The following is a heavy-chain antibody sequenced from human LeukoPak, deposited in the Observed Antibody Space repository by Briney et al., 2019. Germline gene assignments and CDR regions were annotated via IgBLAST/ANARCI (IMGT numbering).Heavy chain of an antibody. Sequence: ASVKVSCKASGHTFPSDGDSWVRQAPGQGLEWMGWISADNGNTKYAQKFQGRVTVTIATSTNTAYMELRSLKSDDTALYYCARGWELHDWGQGTLVTVSS. V-gene: IGHV1-18*01. D-gene: IGHD1-26*01. CDR2: ISADNGNT. J-gene: IGHJ4*02. CDR3: ARGWELHD. CDR1: GHTFPSDG.